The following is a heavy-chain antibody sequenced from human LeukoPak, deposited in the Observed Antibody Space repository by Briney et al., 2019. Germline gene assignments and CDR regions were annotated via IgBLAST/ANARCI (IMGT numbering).Heavy chain of an antibody. V-gene: IGHV3-7*03. J-gene: IGHJ4*02. CDR2: IKLDGSEK. CDR1: GFIFSSYW. D-gene: IGHD3/OR15-3a*01. CDR3: ARDQYDTWSRRGNFDS. Sequence: GGSLRLSCAVSGFIFSSYWMNWVRQAPGKGLERVANIKLDGSEKNYVDSVKGRFTISRDNTKNSLYLQMNSLGAEDTAVFYCARDQYDTWSRRGNFDSWGQGTQVIVSS.